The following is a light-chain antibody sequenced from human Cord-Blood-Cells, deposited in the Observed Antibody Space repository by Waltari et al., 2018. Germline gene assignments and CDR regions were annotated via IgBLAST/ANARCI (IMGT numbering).Light chain of an antibody. CDR1: SSDVGGYNS. J-gene: IGLJ1*01. Sequence: QSALTQPASVSGSPGPSITISCPVTSSDVGGYNSVSWYQHHPGKAPKLMIYDVSNRPSGVSNRFAGAKSGNTASLTISGLQAEDEADYYCSSYTSSSTYVFGTGTKVTVL. CDR2: DVS. CDR3: SSYTSSSTYV. V-gene: IGLV2-14*03.